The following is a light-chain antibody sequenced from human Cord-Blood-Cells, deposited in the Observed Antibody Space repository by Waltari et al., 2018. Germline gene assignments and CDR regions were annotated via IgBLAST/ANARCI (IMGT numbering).Light chain of an antibody. CDR1: QGISSY. V-gene: IGKV1-9*01. CDR3: QQLNSYPLT. CDR2: AAS. Sequence: DIQLTQSPSFLSASVGDRVTITCRASQGISSYLAWYQQKPGKAPKLLIYAASTLQSGVPSRFSGSGSGTEFTLTISSLQPEDFVTYYCQQLNSYPLTFGGGTKVESK. J-gene: IGKJ4*01.